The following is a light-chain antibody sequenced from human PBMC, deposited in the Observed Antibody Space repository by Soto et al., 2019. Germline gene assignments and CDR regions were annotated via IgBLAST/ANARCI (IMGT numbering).Light chain of an antibody. CDR1: QSVSSRF. CDR2: GAS. V-gene: IGKV3-20*01. Sequence: EIVLTQSPRSLSLSPGERATLSCRTSQSVSSRFIAWYQQQPGQAPRLLIFGASVRATGVPDRFSGSGSGTDFTLTISRLEPEDFAVYYCHQFESSLTFDQGTTVE. J-gene: IGKJ1*01. CDR3: HQFESSLT.